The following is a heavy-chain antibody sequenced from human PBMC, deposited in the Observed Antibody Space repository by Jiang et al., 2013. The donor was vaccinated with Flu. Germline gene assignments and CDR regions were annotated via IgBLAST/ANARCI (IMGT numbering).Heavy chain of an antibody. CDR2: VSPKNGNT. Sequence: SGAEVKKPGASVKVSCKTSGYTFTSDDISWVRQTAGQGLEWMGWVSPKNGNTAYARDFHGRVTMTSNTSISTAYMELTSLTPEDTAVYYCARTYAGSWFSFWFDPWGQGSLVTVSS. CDR3: ARTYAGSWFSFWFDP. CDR1: GYTFTSDD. J-gene: IGHJ5*02. V-gene: IGHV1-8*01. D-gene: IGHD6-13*01.